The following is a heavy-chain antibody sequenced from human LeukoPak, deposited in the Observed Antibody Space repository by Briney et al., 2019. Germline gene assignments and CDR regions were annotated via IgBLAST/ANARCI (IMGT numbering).Heavy chain of an antibody. Sequence: ASVKVSCKASGYTFAAYYIHWVRQAPGQGLEWMGWVDPNSDGTSYAQKFQGRVTMNRDTSINTAYMELSSLRSDDTAMYYCARDTGDYFGSGSYYPDWGQGTLVTVSS. J-gene: IGHJ4*02. CDR2: VDPNSDGT. V-gene: IGHV1-2*02. CDR3: ARDTGDYFGSGSYYPD. D-gene: IGHD3-10*01. CDR1: GYTFAAYY.